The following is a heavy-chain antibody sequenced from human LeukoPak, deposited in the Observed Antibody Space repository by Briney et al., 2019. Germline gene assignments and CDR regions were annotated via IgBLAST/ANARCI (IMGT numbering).Heavy chain of an antibody. CDR2: ISTSGGTT. CDR3: AKRDGYNFFAD. J-gene: IGHJ4*02. Sequence: GGSLRLSCAVSGFTFSSYAMTWVRQAPGKGLEWVSAISTSGGTTYYADSVKGRFTISRDNSKNTLYLQMSSLRAEDTAVYYCAKRDGYNFFADWGQGTLVTVSS. CDR1: GFTFSSYA. V-gene: IGHV3-23*01. D-gene: IGHD1-1*01.